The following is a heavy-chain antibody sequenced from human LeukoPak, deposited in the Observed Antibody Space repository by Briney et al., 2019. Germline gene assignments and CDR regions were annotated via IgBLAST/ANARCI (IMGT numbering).Heavy chain of an antibody. CDR3: ARRVMTTVTTIVDY. CDR2: IIPIFGTA. J-gene: IGHJ4*02. Sequence: GASVKVSCKVSGGTFSSYAISWVRQAPGQGLEWMGGIIPIFGTANYAQKFQGRVTITADESTSTAYMELSSLRSEDTAVYYCARRVMTTVTTIVDYWGQGTLVTVSS. D-gene: IGHD4-11*01. CDR1: GGTFSSYA. V-gene: IGHV1-69*13.